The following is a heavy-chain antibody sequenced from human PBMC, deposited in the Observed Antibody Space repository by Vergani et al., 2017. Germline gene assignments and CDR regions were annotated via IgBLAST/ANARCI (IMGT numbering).Heavy chain of an antibody. CDR2: INPSGGST. D-gene: IGHD3-16*01. CDR1: GYTFTSYY. J-gene: IGHJ4*02. Sequence: QVQLVQSGAEVKKPGASVKVSCKASGYTFTSYYMHWVRQAPGQGLEWMGIINPSGGSTSYAQKFQGRVTMTRDTSTSTVYMELSSLRSEDTAVYYCTSFPTETSEYYDSTGYYHRFFEKWGQGTLVTVSS. CDR3: TSFPTETSEYYDSTGYYHRFFEK. V-gene: IGHV1-46*01.